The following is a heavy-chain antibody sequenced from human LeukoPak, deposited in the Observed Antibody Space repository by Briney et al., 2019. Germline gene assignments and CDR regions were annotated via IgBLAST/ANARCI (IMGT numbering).Heavy chain of an antibody. CDR2: IYYSGST. CDR1: GGSISSGDYY. V-gene: IGHV4-30-4*01. Sequence: SETLSLTCTVSGGSISSGDYYWSWIRQPPGKGLEWIGYIYYSGSTYYNPPLKSRVTISVDTSKNQFSLKLSSVTAADTAVYYCARDPVNILDSGSYDWGQGTLVTVSS. CDR3: ARDPVNILDSGSYD. D-gene: IGHD1-26*01. J-gene: IGHJ4*02.